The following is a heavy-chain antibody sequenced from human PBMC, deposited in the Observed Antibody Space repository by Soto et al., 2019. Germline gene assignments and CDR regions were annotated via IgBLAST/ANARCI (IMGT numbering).Heavy chain of an antibody. V-gene: IGHV3-23*01. D-gene: IGHD2-2*01. CDR1: GFTFSSYA. CDR3: ARDSSLVPDAMNDYYYYYGMDV. CDR2: ISGSGGSA. Sequence: EVQLLESGGGLVQPGGSLRLSCAASGFTFSSYAMSWVRQAPGKGLEWVSGISGSGGSAYYADSVKGRFTISRDNSKNTVSLQMNGLRAEDTAVYYCARDSSLVPDAMNDYYYYYGMDVWGQGTTVTVSS. J-gene: IGHJ6*02.